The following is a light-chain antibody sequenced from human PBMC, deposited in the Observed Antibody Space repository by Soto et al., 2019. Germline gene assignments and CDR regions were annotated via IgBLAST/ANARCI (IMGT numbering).Light chain of an antibody. Sequence: DIQMTQSPSSLPAHVGDRVNSXCPARQISRSYLNWPQRQPGXAPKFXXSHXSSLQSGVPSRLSGSGSGTDFTLTISNLQPDDFATYYCQQSYSPPRTFGQGTKVDIK. V-gene: IGKV1-39*01. CDR3: QQSYSPPRT. J-gene: IGKJ1*01. CDR2: HXS. CDR1: QISRSY.